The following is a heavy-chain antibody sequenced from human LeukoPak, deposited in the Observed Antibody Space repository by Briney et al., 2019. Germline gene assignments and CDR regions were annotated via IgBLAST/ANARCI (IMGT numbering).Heavy chain of an antibody. D-gene: IGHD6-19*01. J-gene: IGHJ4*02. CDR1: GFTFSSYAM. CDR2: IFHTGRT. CDR3: ARLAGGNVAVSGAFDY. V-gene: IGHV4-4*02. Sequence: GSLRLSCAASGFTFSSYAMSWIRQAPGKGLEWVGEIFHTGRTNYNPSLKSRVTISVDKSKKQFSLKLNSVTAADTAVYYCARLAGGNVAVSGAFDYWGQGALVTVSS.